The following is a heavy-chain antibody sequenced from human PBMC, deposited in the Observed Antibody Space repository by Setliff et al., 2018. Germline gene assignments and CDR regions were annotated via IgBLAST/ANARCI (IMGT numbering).Heavy chain of an antibody. Sequence: PSETLSLTCAIYGQSFSDYWWSWIRQLPGKGPEWIAEIHHSGSTNFHPSLKSRAAISVDPSKNQFYLNLRSVTAADTAVYFCARGTKTMVINYWYFDVWGRGTPVTVSS. CDR3: ARGTKTMVINYWYFDV. CDR1: GQSFSDYW. CDR2: IHHSGST. J-gene: IGHJ2*01. D-gene: IGHD4-17*01. V-gene: IGHV4-34*01.